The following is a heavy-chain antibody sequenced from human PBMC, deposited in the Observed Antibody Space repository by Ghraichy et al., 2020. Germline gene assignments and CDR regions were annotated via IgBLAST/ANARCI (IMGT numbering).Heavy chain of an antibody. V-gene: IGHV4-34*01. Sequence: SETLSHTCAVYGGSFSGYYWSWIRLPPGKGLEWIGEINHSGSTNYNPSLKSRVTISVDTSKNQFSLKLSSVTAADTAVYYCAVKQQLGDVWGQGTTVTVSS. D-gene: IGHD6-13*01. CDR3: AVKQQLGDV. J-gene: IGHJ6*02. CDR1: GGSFSGYY. CDR2: INHSGST.